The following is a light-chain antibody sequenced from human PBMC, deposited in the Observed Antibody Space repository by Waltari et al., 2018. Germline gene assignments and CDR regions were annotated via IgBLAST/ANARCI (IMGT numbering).Light chain of an antibody. CDR3: QQRSNWPPGLT. CDR1: QSVSSY. V-gene: IGKV3-11*01. J-gene: IGKJ4*01. Sequence: EIVLTQSPATLSLSPGERATLSCRASQSVSSYLSWYQQKPGQAPSLLIYDAPNRATGIPARFSGSGSGTDFTLTISSLEPEDFAVYYCQQRSNWPPGLTFGGGTKVEIK. CDR2: DAP.